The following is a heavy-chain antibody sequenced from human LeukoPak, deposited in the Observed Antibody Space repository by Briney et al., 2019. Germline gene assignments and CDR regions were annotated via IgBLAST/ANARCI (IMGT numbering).Heavy chain of an antibody. CDR1: GGSISTYY. D-gene: IGHD6-19*01. J-gene: IGHJ4*02. CDR3: ARVSSGWYSGFDY. CDR2: IYYSGST. Sequence: PSETLSLTCTVSGGSISTYYWSWIRQPPGKGLEWIGYIYYSGSTYYNPSLKSRVTISIDASKNQFSLKLSSVTAADTAVYYCARVSSGWYSGFDYWGQGTLVTVSS. V-gene: IGHV4-59*12.